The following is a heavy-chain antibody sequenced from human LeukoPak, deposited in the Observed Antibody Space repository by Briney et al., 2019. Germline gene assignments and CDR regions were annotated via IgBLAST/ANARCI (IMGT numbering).Heavy chain of an antibody. V-gene: IGHV1-69*04. J-gene: IGHJ6*02. D-gene: IGHD3-10*01. CDR2: IIPILGIA. Sequence: SVKVSRKASGGTFSSYAISWVRQAPGQGLEWMGRIIPILGIANYAQKFQGRVTITADKSTSTAYMELSSLRSEDTAVYYCASAPTRITMVRGVIPAYYYGMDVWGQGTTVTVSS. CDR3: ASAPTRITMVRGVIPAYYYGMDV. CDR1: GGTFSSYA.